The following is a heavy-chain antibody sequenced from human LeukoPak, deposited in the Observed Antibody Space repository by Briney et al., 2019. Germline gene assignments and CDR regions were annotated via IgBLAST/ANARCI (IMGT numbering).Heavy chain of an antibody. CDR2: TSYDGSNK. CDR1: GFSFNNYA. D-gene: IGHD4-11*01. Sequence: GRSLRLSCAASGFSFNNYAMHWVRQAPGKGLEWVAITSYDGSNKYYADSVKGRFTISRDNSKNTLYLQMNSLRAEDTAVYYCANLNDYSNLNDAFDIWGQGTMVTVSS. J-gene: IGHJ3*02. V-gene: IGHV3-30*04. CDR3: ANLNDYSNLNDAFDI.